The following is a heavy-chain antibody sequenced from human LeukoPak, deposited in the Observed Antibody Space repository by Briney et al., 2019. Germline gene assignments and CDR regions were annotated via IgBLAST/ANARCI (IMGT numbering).Heavy chain of an antibody. D-gene: IGHD6-19*01. CDR2: IIPILGIA. CDR1: GGTFSSYA. Sequence: TVKVSCKASGGTFSSYANSWVRQAPGQGLEWMGRIIPILGIANYAQKFQGRVTITADKSTSTAYMELSSLRSEDTAVYYCARASPTYSSGWYENNWGQGTLVTVSS. J-gene: IGHJ4*02. V-gene: IGHV1-69*04. CDR3: ARASPTYSSGWYENN.